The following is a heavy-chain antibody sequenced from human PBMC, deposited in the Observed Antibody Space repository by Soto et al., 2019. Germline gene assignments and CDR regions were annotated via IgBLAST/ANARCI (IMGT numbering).Heavy chain of an antibody. CDR2: IIPTLCGT. V-gene: IGHV1-2*02. D-gene: IGHD2-15*01. J-gene: IGHJ6*02. CDR1: GYRFSVYY. CDR3: ARGGPGCSGGSCYSNYYFYVMDV. Sequence: VKGSRKGSGYRFSVYYMHWVRKTTGKGLEWMGSIIPTLCGTNYAQNFQGSVTITMDTSISTAYMELSRLRSDDTAVYYCARGGPGCSGGSCYSNYYFYVMDVWGQGTTDTVS.